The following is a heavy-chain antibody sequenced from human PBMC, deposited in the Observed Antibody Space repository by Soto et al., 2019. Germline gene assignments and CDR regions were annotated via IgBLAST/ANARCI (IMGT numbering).Heavy chain of an antibody. J-gene: IGHJ6*02. CDR2: IRSRANNYAT. D-gene: IGHD5-12*01. CDR3: GREDDYNYRYFNYGVDV. CDR1: GFNFSGSA. Sequence: EVHLVESGGGLVQPGGSLKLSCAASGFNFSGSAIHWVRQASGKGLEWVGRIRSRANNYATSSAASVKGRFKFSRDDSKNTAYLQMNSLRAEDAALYFCGREDDYNYRYFNYGVDVWGQGTTVIVSS. V-gene: IGHV3-73*02.